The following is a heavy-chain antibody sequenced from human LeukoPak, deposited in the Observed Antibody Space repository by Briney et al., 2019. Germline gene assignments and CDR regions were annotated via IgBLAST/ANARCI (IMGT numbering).Heavy chain of an antibody. CDR3: ARGLTVRRGYSYGRVPYYYYMDV. CDR1: GFTFSSYW. CDR2: INQDGSEK. Sequence: GGSLRLSCAGSGFTFSSYWMSWVRQAPGKGLEWVDNINQDGSEKYYVDSVKGRFTISRDNAKNSLYLQMNSLRAEDTAVYYCARGLTVRRGYSYGRVPYYYYMDVWGKGTTVTISS. D-gene: IGHD5-18*01. J-gene: IGHJ6*03. V-gene: IGHV3-7*01.